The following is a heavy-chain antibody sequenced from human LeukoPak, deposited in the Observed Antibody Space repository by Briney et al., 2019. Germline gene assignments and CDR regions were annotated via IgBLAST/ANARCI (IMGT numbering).Heavy chain of an antibody. Sequence: GGSLRLSCAASGFTFSSYEMNWVRQDPGKGLEGGSYISSSGSTIYYADAVKGRFTISRDNAKNSLYLQMNSLRAEDTAVYYCARSNYYDSSGHLTQYFQHWGQGTLVTVSS. V-gene: IGHV3-48*03. D-gene: IGHD3-22*01. CDR3: ARSNYYDSSGHLTQYFQH. CDR2: ISSSGSTI. CDR1: GFTFSSYE. J-gene: IGHJ1*01.